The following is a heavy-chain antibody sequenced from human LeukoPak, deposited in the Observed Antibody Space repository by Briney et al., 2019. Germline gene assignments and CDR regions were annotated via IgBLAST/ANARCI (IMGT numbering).Heavy chain of an antibody. D-gene: IGHD3-10*01. Sequence: SETLSLTCTVSGYSISSGYYWGWIRQPPGKGLEWIGSIYHSGITYYNPSLKSRVTISVDTSKNQFSLKLSSVTAADTAVYYCARDGYMGSGSYVEDYWGQGTLVTVSS. V-gene: IGHV4-38-2*02. CDR2: IYHSGIT. CDR3: ARDGYMGSGSYVEDY. CDR1: GYSISSGYY. J-gene: IGHJ4*02.